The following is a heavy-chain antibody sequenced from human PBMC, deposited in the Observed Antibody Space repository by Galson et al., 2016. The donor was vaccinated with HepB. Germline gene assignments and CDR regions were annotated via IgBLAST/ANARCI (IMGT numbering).Heavy chain of an antibody. CDR3: ARHLTYYYDISGYYSDWFDP. V-gene: IGHV4-39*01. CDR2: IYYSGSGST. Sequence: SETLSLTCTVSGVSISSSDYYWGWIRQPPWKGLEWIASIYYSGSGSTSYNPSLRSRVTISVDTSKNQFSLKLSPVNAADTAVYYCARHLTYYYDISGYYSDWFDPWGKGTLVTVSS. D-gene: IGHD3-22*01. J-gene: IGHJ5*02. CDR1: GVSISSSDYY.